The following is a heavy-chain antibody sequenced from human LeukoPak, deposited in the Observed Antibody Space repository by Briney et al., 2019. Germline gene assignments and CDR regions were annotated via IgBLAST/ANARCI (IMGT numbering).Heavy chain of an antibody. D-gene: IGHD5-18*01. CDR1: GFTFSSYE. Sequence: GGSLRLSCAASGFTFSSYEMNWVRQAPGKGLEWVSYISSSGSTIYYADSVKGRFTISRDNAKNSLYLQMNSLRPEDTAVYFCARDPLKYSYNSHFDYWGQGTLVTVSS. CDR2: ISSSGSTI. CDR3: ARDPLKYSYNSHFDY. V-gene: IGHV3-48*03. J-gene: IGHJ4*02.